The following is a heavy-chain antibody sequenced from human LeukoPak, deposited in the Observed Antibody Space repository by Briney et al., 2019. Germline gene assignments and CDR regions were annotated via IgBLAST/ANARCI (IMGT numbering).Heavy chain of an antibody. Sequence: GAPVKVSCKASGYTFTSYYMHWVRQAPGQGLEWMGIINPSGGSTSYAQKFQGRVTMTRDTSISTAYMELSRLRSDDTAVYYCARDRNPYGDYVGGVVYWGQGTLVTVSS. D-gene: IGHD4-17*01. CDR1: GYTFTSYY. CDR2: INPSGGST. J-gene: IGHJ4*02. CDR3: ARDRNPYGDYVGGVVY. V-gene: IGHV1-46*01.